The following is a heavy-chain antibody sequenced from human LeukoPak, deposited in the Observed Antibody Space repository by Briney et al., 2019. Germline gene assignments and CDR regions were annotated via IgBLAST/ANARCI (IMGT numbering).Heavy chain of an antibody. D-gene: IGHD3-3*01. CDR1: GYTFTGYY. Sequence: GASVKVSCKASGYTFTGYYMHWVRQAPGQGLEWMGIINPSGGSTSYAQKFQGRVTMTRDTSTSTVYMELSSLRSEDTAVYYCVFGVVIDSFDYWGQGTLVTVSS. CDR3: VFGVVIDSFDY. CDR2: INPSGGST. V-gene: IGHV1-46*01. J-gene: IGHJ4*02.